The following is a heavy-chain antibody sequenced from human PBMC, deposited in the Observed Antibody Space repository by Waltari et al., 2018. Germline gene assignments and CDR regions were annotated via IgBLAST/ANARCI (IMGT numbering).Heavy chain of an antibody. CDR2: ISATGNT. CDR1: GFFFSGHA. J-gene: IGHJ4*02. CDR3: AIVDYDSYPVAGLA. Sequence: EGQLLASGGGLVTPGWSRSLSCEDCGFFFSGHAMHCVRQAPGKGLEDVSVISATGNTYYAKSVKCRFTISRDNSKNTLYLQMDSLRTADIGVYYCAIVDYDSYPVAGLAWGQGTLVAVSS. V-gene: IGHV3-64*01. D-gene: IGHD4-17*01.